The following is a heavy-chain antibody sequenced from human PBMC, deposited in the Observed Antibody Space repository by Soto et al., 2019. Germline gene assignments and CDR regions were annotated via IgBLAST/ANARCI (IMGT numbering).Heavy chain of an antibody. V-gene: IGHV4-31*03. D-gene: IGHD4-4*01. CDR1: DGSISSGGYY. Sequence: SKTLSLTCTVSDGSISSGGYYWSWIRQHPGKGLEWIGYIYYSGSTYYNPSLKSRVTISVDTSKNQFSLKLSSVTAADTAVYYCARIDYRIQVPLFDYWGQGTLVTGSA. J-gene: IGHJ4*02. CDR2: IYYSGST. CDR3: ARIDYRIQVPLFDY.